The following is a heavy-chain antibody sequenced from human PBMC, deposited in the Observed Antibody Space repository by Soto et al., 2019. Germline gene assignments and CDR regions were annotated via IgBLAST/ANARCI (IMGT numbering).Heavy chain of an antibody. CDR3: TRGRRATGVGY. V-gene: IGHV4-34*01. D-gene: IGHD5-12*01. CDR1: GGSFSGYY. J-gene: IGHJ4*02. Sequence: LSLTCGVYGGSFSGYYWSLIRQSPLKGLEWIGEINLSGGTNHNPALKSRVSMSVDTSKNQFSLKLSSVTAADTAIYYCTRGRRATGVGYWGQGSLVTVSS. CDR2: INLSGGT.